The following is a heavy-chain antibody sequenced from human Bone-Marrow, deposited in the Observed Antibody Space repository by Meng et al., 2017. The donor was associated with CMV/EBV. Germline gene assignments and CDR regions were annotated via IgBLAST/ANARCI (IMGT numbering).Heavy chain of an antibody. CDR3: ARDPGYDFWSGQASYYFDY. Sequence: GESLKISCAASGFTVSSNYMSWVRQAPGKGLEWVSVIYSGGSTYYADSVKGRFTISRDNSKNTLYLQMNSLRAEDTAVYYCARDPGYDFWSGQASYYFDYWGQGTLVTVSS. CDR2: IYSGGST. J-gene: IGHJ4*02. CDR1: GFTVSSNY. D-gene: IGHD3-3*01. V-gene: IGHV3-66*02.